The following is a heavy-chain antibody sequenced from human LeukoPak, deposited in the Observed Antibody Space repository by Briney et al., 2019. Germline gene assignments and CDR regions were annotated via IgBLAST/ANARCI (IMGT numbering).Heavy chain of an antibody. Sequence: SETLSLTCTVSGGSINSYYWRWIRQPPRKGLEWIWYIYYSGSTNYNPSLKSRVTISVDTSKNQFSLKLSSVNAADAAVYYCARHGSTYALRNWGQGTLVTVSS. CDR3: ARHGSTYALRN. CDR2: IYYSGST. CDR1: GGSINSYY. D-gene: IGHD2-2*01. J-gene: IGHJ4*02. V-gene: IGHV4-59*08.